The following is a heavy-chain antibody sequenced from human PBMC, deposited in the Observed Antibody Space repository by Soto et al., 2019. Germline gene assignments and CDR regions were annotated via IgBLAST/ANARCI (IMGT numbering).Heavy chain of an antibody. D-gene: IGHD6-6*01. CDR1: LDSFSSNTAA. V-gene: IGHV6-1*01. CDR2: TYYRSKWYN. J-gene: IGHJ6*02. Sequence: SQTLSLTCSLSLDSFSSNTAACNWIRHSPSRGLECLGRTYYRSKWYNDYAVSVKSRITINPDTSKNQFSLQLNSVTPEDTAVYYCARGDGSSSSSIYYYYGMDVCGQGTTVTVYS. CDR3: ARGDGSSSSSIYYYYGMDV.